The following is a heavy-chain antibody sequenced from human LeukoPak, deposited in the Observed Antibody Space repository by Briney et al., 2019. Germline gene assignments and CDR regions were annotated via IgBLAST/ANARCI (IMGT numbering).Heavy chain of an antibody. D-gene: IGHD3-22*01. CDR3: ARGMYYYDGSGDY. CDR2: IYYSGST. V-gene: IGHV4-59*08. Sequence: SETLSLTCTVSGGSISSYYWSWIRQPPGKGLEWIGYIYYSGSTNYNPSLKSRVTISINTSKNQFSLNLTSVTAADTAVYYCARGMYYYDGSGDYWGQGTLVTVSS. CDR1: GGSISSYY. J-gene: IGHJ4*02.